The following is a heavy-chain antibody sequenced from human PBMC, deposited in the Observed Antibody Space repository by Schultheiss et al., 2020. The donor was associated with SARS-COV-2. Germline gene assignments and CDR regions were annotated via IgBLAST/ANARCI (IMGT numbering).Heavy chain of an antibody. D-gene: IGHD5-18*01. V-gene: IGHV3-23*01. CDR3: TRNSTSSGWFDP. CDR1: GFTFSSHA. Sequence: GGSLRLSCVTSGFTFSSHAMSWVRQTPGKGLEWVSGISGSGGATYYADSVTGRFIISRDDSKNTLLLQMNSLKIEDTAVYYCTRNSTSSGWFDPWGQGTLVTVSS. J-gene: IGHJ5*02. CDR2: ISGSGGAT.